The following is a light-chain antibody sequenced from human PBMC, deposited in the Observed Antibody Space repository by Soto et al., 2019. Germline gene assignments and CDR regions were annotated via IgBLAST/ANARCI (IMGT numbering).Light chain of an antibody. J-gene: IGKJ4*01. V-gene: IGKV1-5*03. Sequence: DIQMTQSPSTLSASVGDRVTITCRASQSISSWLAWYQQKPGKAPKLLIYKASSLESGGPSRFSGSGSGTEFTLTISSLQPYDFATYYCQQYNSYPTFGGGTKVEIK. CDR1: QSISSW. CDR2: KAS. CDR3: QQYNSYPT.